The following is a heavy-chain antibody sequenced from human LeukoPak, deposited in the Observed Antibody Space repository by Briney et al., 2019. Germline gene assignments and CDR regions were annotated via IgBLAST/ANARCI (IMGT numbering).Heavy chain of an antibody. V-gene: IGHV4-39*07. J-gene: IGHJ4*02. CDR1: GGSISSSSYY. CDR3: ARGSPIAVYFDY. Sequence: SETLSLTCTVSGGSISSSSYYWGWIRQPPGKGLEWIGSIYYSGSTYYNPSLKSRVTISVDTSKNQFSLKLSSVTAADTAVYYCARGSPIAVYFDYWGQGTLVTVSS. D-gene: IGHD6-19*01. CDR2: IYYSGST.